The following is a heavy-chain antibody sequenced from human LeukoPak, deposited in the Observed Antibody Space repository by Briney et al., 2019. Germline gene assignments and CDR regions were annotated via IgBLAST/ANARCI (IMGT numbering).Heavy chain of an antibody. D-gene: IGHD6-19*01. J-gene: IGHJ4*02. V-gene: IGHV3-23*01. CDR2: ITDSSTST. Sequence: PGGSLRLSCAASGFTFNNYVMNWVRQAPGKGLEWVSAITDSSTSTYYADSVKGRFTISRHNSKNTLYLQMNSLRAEDTAVYYCARGLYSSGWYGDYFDYWGQGTLVTVSS. CDR3: ARGLYSSGWYGDYFDY. CDR1: GFTFNNYV.